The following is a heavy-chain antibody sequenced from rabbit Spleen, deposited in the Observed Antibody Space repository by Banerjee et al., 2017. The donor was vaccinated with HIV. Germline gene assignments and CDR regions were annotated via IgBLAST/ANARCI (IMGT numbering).Heavy chain of an antibody. J-gene: IGHJ4*01. CDR3: ARDLAGVIGWNFSL. CDR2: IYGGATDIT. CDR1: GFTISSTYW. Sequence: QEHLEESGGGLVQPGGSLKLSCTASGFTISSTYWMCWVRQAPGKRPEWIACIYGGATDITYYASWAKGRVTISKTSSTTVTLQMTSLTAADTATYFCARDLAGVIGWNFSLWGPGTLVTVS. D-gene: IGHD4-1*01. V-gene: IGHV1S45*01.